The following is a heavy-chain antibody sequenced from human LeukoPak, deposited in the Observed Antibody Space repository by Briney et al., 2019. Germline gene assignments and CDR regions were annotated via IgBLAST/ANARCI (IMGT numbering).Heavy chain of an antibody. CDR3: ATLGGNYYGSSGYYYYFDY. V-gene: IGHV1-24*01. CDR2: FDPEDGET. CDR1: GYTLTELS. D-gene: IGHD3-22*01. J-gene: IGHJ4*02. Sequence: GASVRVSCKVSGYTLTELSMHWVRQAPGKGLEWMGGFDPEDGETIYAQKFQGRVTMTEDTSTDTAYMELSSLRSEDTAVYYCATLGGNYYGSSGYYYYFDYWGQGTLVTVSS.